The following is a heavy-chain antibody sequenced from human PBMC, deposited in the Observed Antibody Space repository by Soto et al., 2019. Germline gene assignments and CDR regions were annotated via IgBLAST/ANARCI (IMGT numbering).Heavy chain of an antibody. Sequence: QVQLVESEGGVVQPGRSLRLSCEASGFIFSSYGMHWVRQAPGKGLEWVAVIWYDGSNKNYADSVKGRFTITRDNSKNTLYLQMNSLRAEDTAVYYCASSISWGQGTLVTVSS. CDR3: ASSIS. J-gene: IGHJ5*02. CDR2: IWYDGSNK. V-gene: IGHV3-33*01. CDR1: GFIFSSYG.